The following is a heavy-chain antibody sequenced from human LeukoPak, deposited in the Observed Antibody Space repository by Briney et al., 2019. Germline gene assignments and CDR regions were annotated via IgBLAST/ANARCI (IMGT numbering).Heavy chain of an antibody. D-gene: IGHD3-10*01. J-gene: IGHJ4*02. CDR2: IKQDGSER. V-gene: IGHV3-7*01. Sequence: GGSLRLSCAASGFTFSGFSMSWVRQSPTKGLEWVANIKQDGSERYYVDSVKGRFTISRDNAKNSLSLQMNNLRVEDAAVYYCARAGSHWHYVYWGQGTVVTVSS. CDR3: ARAGSHWHYVY. CDR1: GFTFSGFS.